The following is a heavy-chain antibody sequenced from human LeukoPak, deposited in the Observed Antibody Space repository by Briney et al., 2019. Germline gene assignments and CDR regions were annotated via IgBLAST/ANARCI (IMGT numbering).Heavy chain of an antibody. CDR1: GYTFTNYP. V-gene: IGHV7-4-1*02. CDR2: INPNTANP. CDR3: ARGAKDSSGYYPTYAFDI. D-gene: IGHD3-22*01. Sequence: ASVKVSCKASGYTFTNYPINWVRQAPGQGLEWMGWINPNTANPTYAQDFTGRFVFSLDTSVNTAYLQISSLKAEDTAVYYCARGAKDSSGYYPTYAFDIWGQGTMVTVSS. J-gene: IGHJ3*02.